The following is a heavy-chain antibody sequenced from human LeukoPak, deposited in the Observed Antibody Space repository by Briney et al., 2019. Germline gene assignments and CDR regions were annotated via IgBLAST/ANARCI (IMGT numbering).Heavy chain of an antibody. CDR1: GFTFSNYW. CDR2: SNSDGSST. D-gene: IGHD6-13*01. J-gene: IGHJ4*02. CDR3: VRDRYSSSWFDY. Sequence: GGSLRLSCAASGFTFSNYWMDRVRQAPGKGLVWVSRSNSDGSSTTYADSVKGRFTISRDNAKNTLYLQMNSLRAEDTAVYYCVRDRYSSSWFDYWGQGTLVTVSS. V-gene: IGHV3-74*01.